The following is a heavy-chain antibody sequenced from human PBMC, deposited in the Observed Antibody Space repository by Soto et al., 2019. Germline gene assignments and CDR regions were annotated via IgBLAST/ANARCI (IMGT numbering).Heavy chain of an antibody. CDR1: GFTFSTYA. V-gene: IGHV3-30-3*02. D-gene: IGHD5-18*01. J-gene: IGHJ6*02. Sequence: QVQLVESGGGVVQPGRSLRLSCAASGFTFSTYAMHWVRQAPGKGLEWVAVISYDGTNKSSADSVRGRFTISRDNSKNTLFLQMNSLRAEDTAVYYCAKYVGGYNYGYVMLDKYYYGMDVWGQGTTVTVSS. CDR3: AKYVGGYNYGYVMLDKYYYGMDV. CDR2: ISYDGTNK.